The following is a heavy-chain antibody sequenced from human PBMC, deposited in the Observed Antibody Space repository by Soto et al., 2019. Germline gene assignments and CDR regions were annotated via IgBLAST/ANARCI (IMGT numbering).Heavy chain of an antibody. CDR1: GGPITSANW. Sequence: KPSETLSLTCAVSGGPITSANWSTWVRQPPGGGLEWIGEISHSVVTNYKASLKRRVTMSVDKTKNDVSLKLTSVTAAETAVYYCASLLRGWFDPWGQGTPVTVCS. D-gene: IGHD5-12*01. V-gene: IGHV4-4*02. CDR3: ASLLRGWFDP. CDR2: ISHSVVT. J-gene: IGHJ5*02.